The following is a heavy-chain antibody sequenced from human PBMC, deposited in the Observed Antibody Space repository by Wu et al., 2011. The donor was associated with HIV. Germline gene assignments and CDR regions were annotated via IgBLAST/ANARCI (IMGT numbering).Heavy chain of an antibody. J-gene: IGHJ4*03. CDR1: GGTFNSYG. CDR3: ATEGPIQFLAETLDY. CDR2: IIPMFGTA. D-gene: IGHD3-3*01. V-gene: IGHV1-69*14. Sequence: QVQLVQSGAEVKKPGSSVKVSCKASGGTFNSYGISWVRQAPGQGLEWMGGIIPMFGTAKYAQKFQGRVTITADKSTSTAYMELRSLRSDDTAVYYCATEGPIQFLAETLDYWARDPGHRLL.